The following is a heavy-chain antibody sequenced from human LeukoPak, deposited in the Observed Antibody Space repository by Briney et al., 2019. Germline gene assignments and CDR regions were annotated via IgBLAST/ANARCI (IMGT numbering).Heavy chain of an antibody. Sequence: SETLSLTCTVSGGSISSSSYYWGWIRQPLGKGLEWIGSIYYSGSTYYNPSLKSRVTISVDTSKNQFSLKLSSVTAADTAVYYCAAHSITIFGVVIDAYWGQGTLVTVSS. CDR2: IYYSGST. CDR1: GGSISSSSYY. V-gene: IGHV4-39*01. CDR3: AAHSITIFGVVIDAY. D-gene: IGHD3-3*01. J-gene: IGHJ4*02.